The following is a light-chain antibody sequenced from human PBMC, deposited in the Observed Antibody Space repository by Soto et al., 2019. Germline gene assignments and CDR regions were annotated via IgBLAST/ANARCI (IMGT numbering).Light chain of an antibody. CDR2: NVS. Sequence: QSALTQPASVSGSPGQSITISCTGTSSDVGGYNYVSWYQQHPGKAPKLMICNVSDRPSGISNRSSGSKSGNTASLTISVLPAEDEADYYCSSYTTRSTYVFGTGTKLTVL. V-gene: IGLV2-14*01. CDR1: SSDVGGYNY. CDR3: SSYTTRSTYV. J-gene: IGLJ1*01.